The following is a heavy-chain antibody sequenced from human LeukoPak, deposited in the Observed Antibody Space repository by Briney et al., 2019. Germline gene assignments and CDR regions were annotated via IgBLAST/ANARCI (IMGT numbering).Heavy chain of an antibody. CDR3: AGGVLAHYFDY. J-gene: IGHJ4*02. CDR2: IYSSGIT. D-gene: IGHD6-13*01. V-gene: IGHV3-66*01. Sequence: PGGSLRLSCAASGFTVNNNYMSWVRQAPGKGLEGASVIYSSGITFYADSVKGRVTISRDNSKNPLYLHMDSLRAEDTAVYYCAGGVLAHYFDYWGQGTLVTVSS. CDR1: GFTVNNNY.